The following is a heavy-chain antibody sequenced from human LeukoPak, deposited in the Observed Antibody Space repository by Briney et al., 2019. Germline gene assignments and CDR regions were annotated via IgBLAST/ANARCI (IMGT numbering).Heavy chain of an antibody. CDR1: GGSFSGYY. Sequence: KTSETLSLTCAVYGGSFSGYYWSWIRQPPGKGLEWIGEINHSGSTNYNPYLKSRVTISVDTSKNQFSLKLSSVTAADTAVYYCARIAAAGRVNWFDPWGQGTLVTVSS. D-gene: IGHD6-13*01. CDR2: INHSGST. J-gene: IGHJ5*02. V-gene: IGHV4-34*01. CDR3: ARIAAAGRVNWFDP.